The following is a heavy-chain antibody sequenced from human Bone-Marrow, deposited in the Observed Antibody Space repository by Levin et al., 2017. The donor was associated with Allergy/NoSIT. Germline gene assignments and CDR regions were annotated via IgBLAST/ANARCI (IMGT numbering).Heavy chain of an antibody. CDR2: MKSDGSNI. V-gene: IGHV3-74*01. J-gene: IGHJ4*02. D-gene: IGHD6-6*01. CDR1: GLTFSSYW. CDR3: ARGSSDSSSSGGRRVVDY. Sequence: PGGSLRLSCAASGLTFSSYWMHWVRQAPGKGLVWVSRMKSDGSNIVYADSVKGRFTISRDNAKNTLYLQLNSLRAEDTAVYYCARGSSDSSSSGGRRVVDYWGQGTLVTVSS.